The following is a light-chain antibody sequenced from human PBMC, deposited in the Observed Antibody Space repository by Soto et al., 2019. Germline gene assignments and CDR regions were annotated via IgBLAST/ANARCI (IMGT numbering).Light chain of an antibody. Sequence: QSVLTQPASVSGSLEQSITISCSGTSSDVGAYNYVSWYQQYPGKAPKLMIYHVTDRPSGVSNRFSGSKSGNTASLTISGLQAEDEADYYCCSYTTSNTIVFGTGTKVTVL. CDR3: CSYTTSNTIV. V-gene: IGLV2-14*01. J-gene: IGLJ1*01. CDR2: HVT. CDR1: SSDVGAYNY.